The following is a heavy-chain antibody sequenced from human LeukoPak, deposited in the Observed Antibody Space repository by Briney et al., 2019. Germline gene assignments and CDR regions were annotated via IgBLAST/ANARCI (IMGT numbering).Heavy chain of an antibody. D-gene: IGHD6-19*01. CDR1: GYTFTSYG. V-gene: IGHV1-18*01. CDR2: ISGYNGNT. CDR3: ARDLKRGYSSGRYSWGTGSSNDY. Sequence: ASVKVSCKASGYTFTSYGISWVRQAPGQGLEWMGWISGYNGNTNYAQQKLQGRVTMTTDTSTSTAYVELRSLRSDDTAVYYCARDLKRGYSSGRYSWGTGSSNDYWGQGTLVTVSS. J-gene: IGHJ4*02.